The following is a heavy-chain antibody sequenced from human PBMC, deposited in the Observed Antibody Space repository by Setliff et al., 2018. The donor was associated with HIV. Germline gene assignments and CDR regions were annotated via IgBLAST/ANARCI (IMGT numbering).Heavy chain of an antibody. J-gene: IGHJ6*02. CDR1: GYSISSNYY. CDR2: MHGSGNT. CDR3: MRDGSRTTGMTGYYYGVDV. D-gene: IGHD1-1*01. Sequence: SETLSLTCSVSGYSISSNYYWGWIRQSPGKGLEWIASMHGSGNTHYNPSLQSRIPISMDTSKNQFSLTLSSVTAADTAIYFCMRDGSRTTGMTGYYYGVDVWGQGTTVTVSS. V-gene: IGHV4-38-2*02.